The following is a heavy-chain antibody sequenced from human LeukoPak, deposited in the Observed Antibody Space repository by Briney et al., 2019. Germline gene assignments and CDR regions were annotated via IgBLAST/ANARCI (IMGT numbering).Heavy chain of an antibody. CDR3: ARRPAIFMDGVYYYSMDV. CDR2: VSASADST. V-gene: IGHV3-23*01. Sequence: GGSLRLSCAASEFMFSKYAMSWVRQAPGKGLEWVSAVSASADSTYYADSVKGRFIISRDNSKNTLFLQMNSLRAEDTAVYYCARRPAIFMDGVYYYSMDVWGQGTTVTVSS. D-gene: IGHD2-2*01. CDR1: EFMFSKYA. J-gene: IGHJ6*02.